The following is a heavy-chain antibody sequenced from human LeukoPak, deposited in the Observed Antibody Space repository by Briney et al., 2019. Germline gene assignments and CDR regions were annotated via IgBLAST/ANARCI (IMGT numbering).Heavy chain of an antibody. V-gene: IGHV3-21*01. J-gene: IGHJ6*04. CDR1: GFTFSSYS. Sequence: GGSLILSCAASGFTFSSYSMNCGRQTPGKGLEGVSSISGSSSYIYYADSVKGRFTISRDNAKNSLYLQMNSLRAEDTAVYYCAELGITMIGGVWGKGTTVTISS. CDR2: ISGSSSYI. D-gene: IGHD3-10*02. CDR3: AELGITMIGGV.